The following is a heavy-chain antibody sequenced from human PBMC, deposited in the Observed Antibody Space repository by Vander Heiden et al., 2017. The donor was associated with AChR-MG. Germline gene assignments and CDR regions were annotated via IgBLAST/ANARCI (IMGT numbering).Heavy chain of an antibody. D-gene: IGHD3-16*02. Sequence: EVQLVESGGGLVQPGGSLRLSCAASGFTFSGYEMNWVRQAPGKGLEWVSYISSSGSTIYYADSVKGRFTISRDNAKNSLYLQMNSLRAEDTAVYYCAAGEDYIWGSYRFLNAFDIWGQGTMVTVSS. CDR2: ISSSGSTI. CDR3: AAGEDYIWGSYRFLNAFDI. CDR1: GFTFSGYE. V-gene: IGHV3-48*03. J-gene: IGHJ3*02.